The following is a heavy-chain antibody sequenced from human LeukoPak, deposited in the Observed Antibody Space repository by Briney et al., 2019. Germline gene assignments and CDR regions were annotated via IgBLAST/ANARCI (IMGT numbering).Heavy chain of an antibody. CDR2: ISAYNGNT. J-gene: IGHJ4*02. CDR3: ARIRDGRLIDY. CDR1: GYTFTNYG. D-gene: IGHD5-24*01. V-gene: IGHV1-18*01. Sequence: ASMKVSCKASGYTFTNYGISWVRQAPGQGLEWMGWISAYNGNTNYAQKLQGRVTMTTDTSTSTAYMELRSVRSDDTAVYYCARIRDGRLIDYWGQGTLVTVSS.